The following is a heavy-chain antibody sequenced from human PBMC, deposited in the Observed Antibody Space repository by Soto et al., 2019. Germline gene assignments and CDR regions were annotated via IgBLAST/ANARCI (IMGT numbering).Heavy chain of an antibody. Sequence: QVQLVQSGAEVKKPGSSVKVSCKASGGTFSSYTISWVRQAPGQGLEWMGRIIPILGIANYAQKFQGRVTITADKSTSXDYMELSSLRSEDTAVYYCARNQDYDILTGHYTMGYWGQGTLVTVSS. J-gene: IGHJ4*02. V-gene: IGHV1-69*02. CDR2: IIPILGIA. CDR1: GGTFSSYT. CDR3: ARNQDYDILTGHYTMGY. D-gene: IGHD3-9*01.